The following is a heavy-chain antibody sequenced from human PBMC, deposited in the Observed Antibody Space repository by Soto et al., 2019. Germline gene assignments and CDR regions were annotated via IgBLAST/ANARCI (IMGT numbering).Heavy chain of an antibody. Sequence: GASVKVSCKASGYTVTGYYIHWVRQAPGQGLEWMGGINPNSGASNYAQKFQGRVTMTRDTSISTAYMELSRLRSDDTAVYYCARYCSSTSCQFDPWGQGTLVTVSS. CDR1: GYTVTGYY. J-gene: IGHJ5*02. CDR2: INPNSGAS. D-gene: IGHD2-2*01. CDR3: ARYCSSTSCQFDP. V-gene: IGHV1-2*02.